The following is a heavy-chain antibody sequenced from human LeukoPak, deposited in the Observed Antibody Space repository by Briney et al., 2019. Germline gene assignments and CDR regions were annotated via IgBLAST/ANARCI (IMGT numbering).Heavy chain of an antibody. CDR2: ISSSSSYI. J-gene: IGHJ6*03. CDR1: GFTFSSYS. Sequence: PGGSLRLSCAASGFTFSSYSMNWVRQAPGKGLEWVSSISSSSSYIYYAASVKGRFTISRDNAKNSLYLQMNSLRAEDTAVYYCARDWPYYYYMDVWGKGTTVTVSS. CDR3: ARDWPYYYYMDV. V-gene: IGHV3-21*01.